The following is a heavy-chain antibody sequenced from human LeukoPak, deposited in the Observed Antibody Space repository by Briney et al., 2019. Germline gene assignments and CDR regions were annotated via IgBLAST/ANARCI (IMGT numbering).Heavy chain of an antibody. J-gene: IGHJ4*02. Sequence: GGSLRLSCAASGFTFSPHYMDWVRQSPGQGLEWVGLIRNKADGYTTIYAASVKGRFTISGDDSKNSVYLQMDSLKTEDTAVYYCGDLGSAGTDHWGQGTLVTVSS. CDR2: IRNKADGYTT. CDR3: GDLGSAGTDH. D-gene: IGHD3-10*01. V-gene: IGHV3-72*01. CDR1: GFTFSPHY.